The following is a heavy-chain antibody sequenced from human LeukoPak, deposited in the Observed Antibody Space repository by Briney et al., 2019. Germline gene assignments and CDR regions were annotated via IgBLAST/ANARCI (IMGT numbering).Heavy chain of an antibody. V-gene: IGHV1-18*01. CDR3: ARDLRTYGAQEFGY. Sequence: ASVKVSCKASGYTFTSYGISWVRQAPGQGLEWMGWISAYNGNTNYAQKLQGRVTMTTDTSTSTAYMELRSLRSDDTAVYYWARDLRTYGAQEFGYWGQGTLVTVSS. D-gene: IGHD4-17*01. CDR2: ISAYNGNT. J-gene: IGHJ4*02. CDR1: GYTFTSYG.